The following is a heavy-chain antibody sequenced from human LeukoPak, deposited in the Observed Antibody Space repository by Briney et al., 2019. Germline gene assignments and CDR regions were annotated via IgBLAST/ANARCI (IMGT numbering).Heavy chain of an antibody. D-gene: IGHD1-7*01. CDR1: EFTFSSYW. V-gene: IGHV3-74*01. Sequence: GGSLRLSCTASEFTFSSYWLHWVRQPPATGLVWVSRINGDGSSTSYADAVKGRFTISRDNAKNTLYLRMNSLRAEDTAVYYCARGGLTGTTIPYLDYWGEGTLVTVSS. J-gene: IGHJ4*02. CDR2: INGDGSST. CDR3: ARGGLTGTTIPYLDY.